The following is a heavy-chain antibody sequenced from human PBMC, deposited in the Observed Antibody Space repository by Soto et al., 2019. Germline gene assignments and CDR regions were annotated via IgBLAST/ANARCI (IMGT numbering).Heavy chain of an antibody. D-gene: IGHD3-10*01. J-gene: IGHJ5*02. V-gene: IGHV2-5*02. CDR2: IYWDDDK. CDR1: GFSLSTSGVG. Sequence: ESGPTLVNPTQTLTLTCTFSGFSLSTSGVGVGWIRQPPGKALEWLALIYWDDDKRYSPSLKSRLTITKDTSKNQVVLTMTNMDPVDTAAYYCAHRPDELLWFGESWSPKALNNWFDPWGQGTLVNVSS. CDR3: AHRPDELLWFGESWSPKALNNWFDP.